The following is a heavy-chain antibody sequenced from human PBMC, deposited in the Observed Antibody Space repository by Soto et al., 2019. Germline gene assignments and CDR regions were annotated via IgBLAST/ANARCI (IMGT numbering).Heavy chain of an antibody. Sequence: SETMSLTCTLSGGSISSYYWSWIRQPPGKGLEWSGYIYYSGSTNYNPSLKRLVTIPVDTSKNQFYLKLSSGTAADTAVYYCARVIAARPHYYGMDVWGQGTTVTVSS. CDR1: GGSISSYY. CDR3: ARVIAARPHYYGMDV. CDR2: IYYSGST. D-gene: IGHD6-6*01. J-gene: IGHJ6*02. V-gene: IGHV4-59*01.